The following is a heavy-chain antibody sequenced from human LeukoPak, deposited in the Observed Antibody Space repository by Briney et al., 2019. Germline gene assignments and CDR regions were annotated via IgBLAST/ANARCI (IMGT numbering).Heavy chain of an antibody. CDR3: ARGRFLEWFIKTDAFDI. J-gene: IGHJ3*02. CDR1: GYTFTNYA. V-gene: IGHV7-4-1*02. D-gene: IGHD3-3*01. CDR2: INTNTGNP. Sequence: ASVKVSCKASGYTFTNYAMNWVRQAPGQGLEWMGWINTNTGNPTYAQGFTGQFVFSLDTSVSTAYLQISSLKAEDTAVYYCARGRFLEWFIKTDAFDIWGQGTMVTVSS.